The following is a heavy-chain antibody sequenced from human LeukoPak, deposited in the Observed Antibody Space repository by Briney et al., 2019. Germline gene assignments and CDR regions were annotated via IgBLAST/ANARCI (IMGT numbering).Heavy chain of an antibody. CDR1: GGSISNSY. Sequence: SETLSLTCTVSGGSISNSYWSWIRQPPGKGLEWIAYIYYTGNTKYNPSLESRVTISVDTSKNQFSLKLSSVTAADTAVYYCARDYGTYCSGGSCPGGYYYYMDVWGKGTTVTVSS. J-gene: IGHJ6*03. V-gene: IGHV4-59*12. CDR2: IYYTGNT. CDR3: ARDYGTYCSGGSCPGGYYYYMDV. D-gene: IGHD2-15*01.